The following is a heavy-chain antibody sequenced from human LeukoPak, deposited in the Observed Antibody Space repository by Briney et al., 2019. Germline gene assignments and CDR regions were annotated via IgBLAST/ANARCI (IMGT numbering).Heavy chain of an antibody. CDR1: GYTFTSYG. D-gene: IGHD3-9*01. Sequence: ASVKVSCKASGYTFTSYGISWGRQTPGQGLEWMGWICAYNGNTNYAQKLQGRVTMTTDRSTSTAYMELRSLRSDDTAVYYCARLEPYYDISTGYSDYWGQGTLVTVSP. CDR3: ARLEPYYDISTGYSDY. V-gene: IGHV1-18*01. J-gene: IGHJ4*02. CDR2: ICAYNGNT.